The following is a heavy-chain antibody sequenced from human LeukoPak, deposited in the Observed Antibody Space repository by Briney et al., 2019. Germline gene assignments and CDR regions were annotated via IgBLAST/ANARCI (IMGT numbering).Heavy chain of an antibody. CDR2: INHSGST. J-gene: IGHJ4*02. CDR1: GGSFSGYY. D-gene: IGHD2-2*01. V-gene: IGHV4-34*01. Sequence: SETLSLTCAVYGGSFSGYYWSWIRQPPGKGLEWIGEINHSGSTNYNPSLKSRVTISVDTSKNQLSLKLSSVTAADTAVYYCARVLERGCSSTSCYFDYWGQGTLVTVSS. CDR3: ARVLERGCSSTSCYFDY.